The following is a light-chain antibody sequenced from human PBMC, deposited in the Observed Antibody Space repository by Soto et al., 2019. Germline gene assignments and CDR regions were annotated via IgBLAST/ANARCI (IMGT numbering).Light chain of an antibody. CDR3: MQNIHFPLFP. CDR1: QSLLHSDGKTY. V-gene: IGKV2D-29*01. Sequence: DIVMTQSPLSLSVTPGQPASISCKSSQSLLHSDGKTYLYWFLQKPGQPPHLLIYEVSNRFSGVEVGCGGGGSETFFTQKSRRVEAENVGLYYCMQNIHFPLFPFAPGTKVYT. CDR2: EVS. J-gene: IGKJ3*01.